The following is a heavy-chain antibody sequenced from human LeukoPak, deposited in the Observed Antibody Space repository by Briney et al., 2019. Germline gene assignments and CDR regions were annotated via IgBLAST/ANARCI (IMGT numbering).Heavy chain of an antibody. D-gene: IGHD1-26*01. J-gene: IGHJ3*02. CDR1: GFTVSSNY. CDR2: IYSGGNT. CDR3: ARDVGFIVGATPGAFDI. Sequence: GGSLRLSRAASGFTVSSNYMTWVRQAPGKGLEWVSVIYSGGNTYYADSVKGRFTISRDNTKNTVYLQMNSLRADDTAVYYCARDVGFIVGATPGAFDIWGQGTMVTVSS. V-gene: IGHV3-66*01.